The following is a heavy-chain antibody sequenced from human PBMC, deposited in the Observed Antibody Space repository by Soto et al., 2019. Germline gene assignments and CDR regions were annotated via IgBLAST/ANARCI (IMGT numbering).Heavy chain of an antibody. CDR3: ARTQLGSFDI. Sequence: SETLSLTCSVSGGSLSTYYWSGIRQPPGKGLEWIGYVYHTGSTNYSPSLKSRVTMSVDTSKNHFSLRLRSGTAADTAVYYCARTQLGSFDIWGQGTMVTVSS. CDR1: GGSLSTYY. J-gene: IGHJ3*02. D-gene: IGHD3-16*01. CDR2: VYHTGST. V-gene: IGHV4-59*01.